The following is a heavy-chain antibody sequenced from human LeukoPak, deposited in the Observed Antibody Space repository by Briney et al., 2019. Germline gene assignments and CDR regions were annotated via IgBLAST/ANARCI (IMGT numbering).Heavy chain of an antibody. CDR1: GYTFTSYG. CDR3: ARHDCSGGSCYSDYFDY. Sequence: GASVKVSCKASGYTFTSYGISWVRQAPGQGLERMGGIRAYNGNTNYAQKLQGRVTMTTDTSTSTAYMEQRSLRSDDTPVYYCARHDCSGGSCYSDYFDYWGQGTLVTVSS. D-gene: IGHD2-15*01. V-gene: IGHV1-18*01. J-gene: IGHJ4*02. CDR2: IRAYNGNT.